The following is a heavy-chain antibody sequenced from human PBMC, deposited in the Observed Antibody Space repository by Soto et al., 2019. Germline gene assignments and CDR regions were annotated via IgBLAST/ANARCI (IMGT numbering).Heavy chain of an antibody. D-gene: IGHD2-21*01. CDR2: INHLGSI. V-gene: IGHV4-34*01. CDR1: GGSLGDYV. CDR3: ARGGISHWAYFYYMDV. Sequence: SETLCLTCGVSGGSLGDYVGSWIRQPTGMALEWIGEINHLGSINYNPSLKSRVTMSVDTSKNQFSLTLNSVTAADTATYYCARGGISHWAYFYYMDVWDRGTTVTVSS. J-gene: IGHJ6*03.